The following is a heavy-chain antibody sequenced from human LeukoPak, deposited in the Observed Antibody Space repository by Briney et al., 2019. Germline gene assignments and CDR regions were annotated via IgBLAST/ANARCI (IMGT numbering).Heavy chain of an antibody. D-gene: IGHD3-10*01. V-gene: IGHV4-59*12. Sequence: PSETLSLTCTVSGGSISGYYWSWIRQPPGKGLEWIGYIYYNGSTNYNPSLKSRVTISIDTSKNQVYLKLSSLTAADTAVYYCASSGSGSYYAFDYWGQRTLVTVSS. CDR1: GGSISGYY. J-gene: IGHJ4*02. CDR2: IYYNGST. CDR3: ASSGSGSYYAFDY.